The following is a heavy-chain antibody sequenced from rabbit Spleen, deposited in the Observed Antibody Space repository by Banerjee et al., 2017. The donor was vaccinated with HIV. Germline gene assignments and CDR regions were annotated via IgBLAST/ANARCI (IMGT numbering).Heavy chain of an antibody. J-gene: IGHJ4*01. CDR3: ARDGAGGSYFAL. Sequence: QEQLEESGGGLVKPEGSLTLTCKASGFPFSNKAVMCWVRQAPGKGLEWIGYIDPVFGITYYANWVNGRFSISRENAQNTVFLQMTSLTAADTATYFCARDGAGGSYFALWGPGTLVTV. CDR1: GFPFSNKA. V-gene: IGHV1S47*01. CDR2: IDPVFGIT. D-gene: IGHD8-1*01.